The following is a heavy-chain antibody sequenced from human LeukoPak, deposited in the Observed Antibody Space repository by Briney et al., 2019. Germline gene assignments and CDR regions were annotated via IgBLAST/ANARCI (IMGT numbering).Heavy chain of an antibody. Sequence: GGSLRLSCAASGFTFSDYYMSWIRQAPGKGLEWVSYISTSFYTNYADSVKGRFTISRGNAKNSLYLQMNSLRAEDTAMYYCARAGNWFDPWGQGTLVTVSS. CDR1: GFTFSDYY. CDR3: ARAGNWFDP. J-gene: IGHJ5*02. CDR2: ISTSFYT. D-gene: IGHD7-27*01. V-gene: IGHV3-11*06.